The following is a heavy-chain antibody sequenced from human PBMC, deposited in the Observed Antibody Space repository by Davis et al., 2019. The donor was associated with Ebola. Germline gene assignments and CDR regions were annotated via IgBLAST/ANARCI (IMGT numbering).Heavy chain of an antibody. CDR3: ARARRLVYATYYYYDGMDV. Sequence: SETLSLTCTVSGGSISSSSYYWGWIRQPPGKGLEWIGSIYYSGSTYYNPSLKSRVTISVDTSKNQFSLKLSSVTAADTAVYYCARARRLVYATYYYYDGMDVWGQGTTVTVSS. CDR2: IYYSGST. J-gene: IGHJ6*02. V-gene: IGHV4-39*01. D-gene: IGHD2-8*01. CDR1: GGSISSSSYY.